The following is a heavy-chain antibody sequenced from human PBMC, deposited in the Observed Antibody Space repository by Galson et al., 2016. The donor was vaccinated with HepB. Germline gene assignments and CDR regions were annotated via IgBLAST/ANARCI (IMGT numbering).Heavy chain of an antibody. J-gene: IGHJ5*02. CDR3: TRDGALPGGWVWIDP. D-gene: IGHD6-19*01. V-gene: IGHV3-21*01. CDR1: GFTFRDFP. CDR2: ISSDGVYT. Sequence: SLRLSCAASGFTFRDFPMVWVRQAPGQGLEWVSSISSDGVYTYYADSLKGRFSISRDNAKNSVYLQMNSLRVEDTAVYYCTRDGALPGGWVWIDPWGQGTLVIVSS.